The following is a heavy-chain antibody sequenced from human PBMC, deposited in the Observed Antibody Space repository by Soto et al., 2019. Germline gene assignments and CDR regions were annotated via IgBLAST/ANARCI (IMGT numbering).Heavy chain of an antibody. V-gene: IGHV1-69*06. CDR2: IVPNVGTV. CDR1: GGTLSSFINYP. D-gene: IGHD3-3*01. Sequence: QMQLVQSGAEVKKPGSSVKVSCKASGGTLSSFINYPINWVRQAPGQGLEWMGGIVPNVGTVNYAQKFQGRVTITADKSTGTAYMEVSSLRAEDTARYYWARRDTSGFLRYFDNWGQGTLVTVSS. J-gene: IGHJ4*02. CDR3: ARRDTSGFLRYFDN.